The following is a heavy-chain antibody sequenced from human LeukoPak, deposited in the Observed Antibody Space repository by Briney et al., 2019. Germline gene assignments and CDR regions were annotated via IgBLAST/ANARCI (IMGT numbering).Heavy chain of an antibody. CDR3: ARGGKEFDP. J-gene: IGHJ5*02. V-gene: IGHV1-18*01. CDR2: IIVLYGNT. D-gene: IGHD3-16*01. Sequence: GASVEVSCKASGYTFTSYGISWVRQAPGQGLEWMGWIIVLYGNTNYAQKLQGRVTMTTDTSTSTAYMELRRLRSDDTAVYYCARGGKEFDPWGQGTLVTVSS. CDR1: GYTFTSYG.